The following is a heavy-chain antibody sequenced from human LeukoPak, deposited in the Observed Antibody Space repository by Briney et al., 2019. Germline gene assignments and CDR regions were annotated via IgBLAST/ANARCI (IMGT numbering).Heavy chain of an antibody. V-gene: IGHV1-8*01. Sequence: ASVKVSCKASRDTFTNYDINWVRQATGQGLEWMGWMNPNSGKPGHAQKFQGKVTMTRNTSISTAYMEVSSLRSEDTAVYYCARGRARYGMDVWGQGTTVTVSS. CDR3: ARGRARYGMDV. CDR2: MNPNSGKP. J-gene: IGHJ6*02. CDR1: RDTFTNYD.